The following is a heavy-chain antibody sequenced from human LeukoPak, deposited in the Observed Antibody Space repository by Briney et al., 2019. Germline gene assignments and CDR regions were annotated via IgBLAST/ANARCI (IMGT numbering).Heavy chain of an antibody. Sequence: ASVKVSCKASGYTFTSYAMHWVRQAPGQRLEWMGWINAGNGNTKYSQKFQGRVTITRDTSASTAYMELSSLRSEDTAVYYCARVPQTTVTTPFFDYWGQGTLVTVSS. CDR3: ARVPQTTVTTPFFDY. V-gene: IGHV1-3*01. CDR2: INAGNGNT. D-gene: IGHD4-11*01. J-gene: IGHJ4*02. CDR1: GYTFTSYA.